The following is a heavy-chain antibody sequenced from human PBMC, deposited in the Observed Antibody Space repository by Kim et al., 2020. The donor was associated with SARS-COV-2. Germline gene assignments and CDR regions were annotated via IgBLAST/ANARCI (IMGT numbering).Heavy chain of an antibody. Sequence: GESLKISCKGSGYSFTSYWISWVRQMPGKGLEWMGRIDPSDSYTNYSPSFQGHVTISADKSISTAYLQWSSLKASDTAMYYCARVDTAMAYYYYGMDVWGQGTTVTVSS. CDR3: ARVDTAMAYYYYGMDV. D-gene: IGHD5-18*01. V-gene: IGHV5-10-1*01. CDR1: GYSFTSYW. J-gene: IGHJ6*02. CDR2: IDPSDSYT.